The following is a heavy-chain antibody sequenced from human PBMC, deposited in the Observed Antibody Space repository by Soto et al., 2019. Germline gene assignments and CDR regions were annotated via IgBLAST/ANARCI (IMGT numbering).Heavy chain of an antibody. Sequence: EVQLLESGGGLVQPGGSLRLSCAASRFTFSNYAMSWVRQAPGEGLEWVSSITDSGAGTYYADSVKGRFTISRDNSKNTLYLQMNSLRADDTAVYYCAKGLSVAGIGGDFDYWGQGTLVTVSS. D-gene: IGHD6-19*01. J-gene: IGHJ4*02. V-gene: IGHV3-23*01. CDR3: AKGLSVAGIGGDFDY. CDR2: ITDSGAGT. CDR1: RFTFSNYA.